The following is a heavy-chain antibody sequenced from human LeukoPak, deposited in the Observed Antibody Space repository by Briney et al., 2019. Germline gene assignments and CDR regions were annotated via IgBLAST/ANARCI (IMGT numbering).Heavy chain of an antibody. V-gene: IGHV3-11*01. CDR3: ARDVDYYGSGSYVDDAFDI. CDR2: ISSSGSTI. J-gene: IGHJ3*02. Sequence: GGSLRLSCAASGFTFSDYYMSWIRQAPGKGLEWVSYISSSGSTIYYADSVKGRFTISRDNAKNSLYLQMNSLRAGDTAVYYCARDVDYYGSGSYVDDAFDIWGQGTMVTVSS. CDR1: GFTFSDYY. D-gene: IGHD3-10*01.